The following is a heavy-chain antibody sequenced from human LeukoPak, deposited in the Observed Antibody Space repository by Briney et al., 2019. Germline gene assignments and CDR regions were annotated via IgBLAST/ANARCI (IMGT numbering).Heavy chain of an antibody. Sequence: SETLSLTCTVSGGSISSSSFYWGWIRQPPGKGLEWIGSIYYSGSTYYNPSLKSRVTFSVDTSKNQFSLKLTSVTAADTAVYYCASEHYVFWSGYLTPPSDYWGQGTLVTVSS. J-gene: IGHJ4*02. V-gene: IGHV4-39*02. D-gene: IGHD3-3*01. CDR3: ASEHYVFWSGYLTPPSDY. CDR2: IYYSGST. CDR1: GGSISSSSFY.